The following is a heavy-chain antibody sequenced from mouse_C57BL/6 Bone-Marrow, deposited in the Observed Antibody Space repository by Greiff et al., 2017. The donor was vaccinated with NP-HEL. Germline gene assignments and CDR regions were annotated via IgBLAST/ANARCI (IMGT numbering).Heavy chain of an antibody. CDR1: GYTFTSYD. CDR3: ARRSITTVPYAMDY. D-gene: IGHD1-1*01. J-gene: IGHJ4*01. CDR2: IYPRDGST. Sequence: LVESGPELVKPGASVKLSCKASGYTFTSYDINWVQQRPGQGLEWIGWIYPRDGSTKYNEKFKGKATLTVDTSSSTAYMELHSLTSEDSAVYFCARRSITTVPYAMDYWGQGTSVTVSS. V-gene: IGHV1-85*01.